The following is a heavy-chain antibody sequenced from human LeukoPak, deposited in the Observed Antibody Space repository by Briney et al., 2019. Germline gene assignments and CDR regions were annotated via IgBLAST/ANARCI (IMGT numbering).Heavy chain of an antibody. D-gene: IGHD3-22*01. Sequence: ASVKVSCKASGGTFSSYAISWVRQAPGQGLEWMGRIIPILGIANYAQKFQGRVTITADKSTSTAYMELSSLRSADTAVYYCARERYYDSSGYYYDNWFDPWGQGTLVTVSS. V-gene: IGHV1-69*04. CDR3: ARERYYDSSGYYYDNWFDP. CDR2: IIPILGIA. J-gene: IGHJ5*02. CDR1: GGTFSSYA.